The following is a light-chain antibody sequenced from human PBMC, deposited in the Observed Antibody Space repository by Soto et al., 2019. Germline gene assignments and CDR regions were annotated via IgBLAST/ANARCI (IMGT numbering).Light chain of an antibody. CDR1: QSFSSY. Sequence: TQAPATLSLSPGERSTLCCSASQSFSSYLAWYQQKPGQAPRLLIYAASNRATGIPARFSGSGSGTDFTLTISSLEPEDFAVYYCQQRSNWITFGQGTRLEIK. V-gene: IGKV3-11*01. CDR3: QQRSNWIT. J-gene: IGKJ5*01. CDR2: AAS.